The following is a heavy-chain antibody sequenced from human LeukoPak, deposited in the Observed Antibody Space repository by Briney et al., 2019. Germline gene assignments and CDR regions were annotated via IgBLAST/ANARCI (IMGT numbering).Heavy chain of an antibody. CDR1: GGSISSGSYY. CDR3: ARDRGESYAYCGGDCYSGSHAFDI. J-gene: IGHJ3*02. Sequence: PSQTLSLTCTVSGGSISSGSYYWSWIRQPAGKGLEWIGRIYTSGNTNYNPSLKSRVTISVDTSKNQFSLKLSSVTAADTAVYYCARDRGESYAYCGGDCYSGSHAFDIWGQGTMVTVSS. CDR2: IYTSGNT. D-gene: IGHD2-21*02. V-gene: IGHV4-61*02.